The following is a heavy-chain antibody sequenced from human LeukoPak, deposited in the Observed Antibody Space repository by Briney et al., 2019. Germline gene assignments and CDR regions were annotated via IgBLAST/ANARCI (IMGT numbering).Heavy chain of an antibody. J-gene: IGHJ5*02. CDR1: GGPHNSYY. CDR2: IYYSGST. Sequence: SETLSLTCTVSGGPHNSYYWRWTRHPPGKGREWLGYIYYSGSTNYNPSLKGRVTISGDTAKNQFYLKLSCVTAADTAVYYCAREGVGTRYDPRGKVTLVTVS. CDR3: AREGVGTRYDP. V-gene: IGHV4-59*01. D-gene: IGHD6-13*01.